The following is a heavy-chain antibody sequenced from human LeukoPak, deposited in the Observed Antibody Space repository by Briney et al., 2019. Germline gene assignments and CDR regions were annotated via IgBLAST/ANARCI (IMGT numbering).Heavy chain of an antibody. CDR2: ISGSGGST. CDR1: GFTFSSYA. D-gene: IGHD1-7*01. CDR3: AKDRNWNYIFDY. Sequence: GGSLRLSCAASGFTFSSYAMNWVHQAPGKGLEWISAISGSGGSTYYADSVKGRFTISRDNSKNTLYLQMNSLRAEDTAVYYCAKDRNWNYIFDYWGQGTLVTVSS. V-gene: IGHV3-23*01. J-gene: IGHJ4*02.